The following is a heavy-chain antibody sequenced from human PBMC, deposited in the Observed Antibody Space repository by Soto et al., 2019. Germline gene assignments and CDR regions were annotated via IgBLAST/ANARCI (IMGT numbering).Heavy chain of an antibody. CDR1: AGTFSSYA. J-gene: IGHJ4*02. V-gene: IGHV1-69*05. CDR3: ARGLVIAAAGTGDFDY. D-gene: IGHD6-13*01. Sequence: SSKVSCKASAGTFSSYAISWVRRAPGQGLVWMGGSIPIFGTANYAQQFHGSVTMTRNTSISTAYRELSSLRSEDTAVYYCARGLVIAAAGTGDFDYWGQGTLVTVSS. CDR2: SIPIFGTA.